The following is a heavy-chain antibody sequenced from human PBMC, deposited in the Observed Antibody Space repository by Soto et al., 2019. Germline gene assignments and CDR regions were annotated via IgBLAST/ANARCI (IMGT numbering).Heavy chain of an antibody. CDR2: IYYSGST. J-gene: IGHJ4*02. D-gene: IGHD6-13*01. V-gene: IGHV4-59*01. CDR3: ARTVSAAGTLFPDY. Sequence: LSLTCTVSGGSISSYYWSWIRQPPGKGLEWIGYIYYSGSTNYNPSLKSRVTISVDTSKNQLSLKLSSVTAADTAVYYCARTVSAAGTLFPDYWGQGTLVTVSS. CDR1: GGSISSYY.